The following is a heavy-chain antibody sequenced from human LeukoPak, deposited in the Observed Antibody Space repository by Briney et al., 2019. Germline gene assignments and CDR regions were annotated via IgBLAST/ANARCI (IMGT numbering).Heavy chain of an antibody. Sequence: GGSVRLSRAASGFTLSNAWMSWVRQAPGKGLEWVGRIKSNTDGGTADYTATVKGRLTISRDDSKNTVYLQMNSLKTEDTAMYYCTTGHTSGDAFDIWGQGTMVTVSS. CDR3: TTGHTSGDAFDI. D-gene: IGHD3-22*01. V-gene: IGHV3-15*01. CDR2: IKSNTDGGTA. J-gene: IGHJ3*02. CDR1: GFTLSNAW.